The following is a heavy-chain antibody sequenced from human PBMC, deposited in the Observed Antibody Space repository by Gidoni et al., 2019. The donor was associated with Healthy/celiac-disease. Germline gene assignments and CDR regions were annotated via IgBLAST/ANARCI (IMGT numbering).Heavy chain of an antibody. D-gene: IGHD3-10*01. J-gene: IGHJ3*02. CDR3: AKDSSISMVRGALDI. CDR1: GFTSSSHG. CDR2: ISYDGSNK. V-gene: IGHV3-30*18. Sequence: QVQLVESGGGVVQPGRSLRLSCAASGFTSSSHGMHWVRQAPGKGLAWVAVISYDGSNKYYADSVKGRFTISRDNSKNTLYLQMNRLRAEDTDVYYCAKDSSISMVRGALDIWGQGTMVTVSS.